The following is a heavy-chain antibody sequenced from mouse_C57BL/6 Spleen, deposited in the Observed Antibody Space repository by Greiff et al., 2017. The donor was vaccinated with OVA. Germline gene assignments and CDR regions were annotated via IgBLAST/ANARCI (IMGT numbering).Heavy chain of an antibody. J-gene: IGHJ3*01. CDR2: IDPSDSDT. CDR3: AIYDGYYGNLAY. V-gene: IGHV1-50*01. CDR1: GYTFTSYW. Sequence: QVHVKQPGAELVKPGASVKLSCKASGYTFTSYWMQWVKQRPGQGLEWIGEIDPSDSDTNYNQKFKGKATLTVDTSSSTAYMQLSSLTSEDSAVYYCAIYDGYYGNLAYWGQGTLVTVAA. D-gene: IGHD2-3*01.